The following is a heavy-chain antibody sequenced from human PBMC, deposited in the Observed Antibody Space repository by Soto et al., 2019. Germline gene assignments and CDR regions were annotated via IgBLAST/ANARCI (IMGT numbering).Heavy chain of an antibody. CDR2: INPSGGST. V-gene: IGHV1-46*01. CDR3: AREGGSGSYSSYYYYGMDV. D-gene: IGHD3-10*01. Sequence: ASVKVSCKASGYTFTSYYMHWVRQAPGQGLEWMGIINPSGGSTSYAQKFQGRVTMTRDTSTSTVYMELSSLRSEDTAVYYCAREGGSGSYSSYYYYGMDVWGQGTTVTSP. J-gene: IGHJ6*02. CDR1: GYTFTSYY.